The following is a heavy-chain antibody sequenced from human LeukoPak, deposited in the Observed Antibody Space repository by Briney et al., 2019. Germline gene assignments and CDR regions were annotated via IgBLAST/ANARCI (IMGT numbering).Heavy chain of an antibody. Sequence: GGFLRLSCAASGFTFSSYWMHWVRQAPGKGLVWVSRINSDGSSTTYADSVKGRFTISRDNAKNSLYLQMNSLRADDTAVYYCARVQWLATGYYFDYWGQGTLVTVSS. J-gene: IGHJ4*02. CDR3: ARVQWLATGYYFDY. CDR1: GFTFSSYW. D-gene: IGHD6-19*01. V-gene: IGHV3-74*01. CDR2: INSDGSST.